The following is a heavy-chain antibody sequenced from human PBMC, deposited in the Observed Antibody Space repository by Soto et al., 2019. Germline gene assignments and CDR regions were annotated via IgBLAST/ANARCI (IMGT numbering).Heavy chain of an antibody. CDR2: IIPIFGTA. V-gene: IGHV1-69*01. J-gene: IGHJ4*02. Sequence: QVQLVQSGAEVKKPGSSVKVSCKASGGTFSSYAISWVRQAPGQGLEWMGGIIPIFGTANYAQKFKGRFKINADESTSTAYMELSSLGSEDRAVYYCARDLGPSKWLVRGNGCAYWGQGTLVTVSS. D-gene: IGHD6-19*01. CDR3: ARDLGPSKWLVRGNGCAY. CDR1: GGTFSSYA.